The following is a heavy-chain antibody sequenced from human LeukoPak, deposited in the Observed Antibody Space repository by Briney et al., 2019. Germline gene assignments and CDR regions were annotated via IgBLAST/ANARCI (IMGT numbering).Heavy chain of an antibody. CDR1: GGTFTSYA. CDR3: ARTIAARPYYYYYYMDV. Sequence: SVKVSFKASGGTFTSYAISWVRQAPGQGLEWMGGIIPIFGTANYAQKFQGRVTITTDESTSTAYMELSSLRSEDTAVYYCARTIAARPYYYYYYMDVWGKGTTVTVSS. CDR2: IIPIFGTA. J-gene: IGHJ6*03. V-gene: IGHV1-69*05. D-gene: IGHD6-6*01.